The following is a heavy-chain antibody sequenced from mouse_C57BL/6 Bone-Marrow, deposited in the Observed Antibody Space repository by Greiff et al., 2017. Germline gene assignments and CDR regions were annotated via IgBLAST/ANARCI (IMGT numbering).Heavy chain of an antibody. CDR3: ARYRLNYFDY. D-gene: IGHD2-12*01. Sequence: QVQLQLPGAELVMPGASVKLSCKASGYTFTSYWMHWVKQRPGQGLEWIGEIDPSDSYTNYNQKFKGKSTLTVDKSSSTAYMQLSSLTSEDSAIYYCARYRLNYFDYWGQGTTLTVSS. J-gene: IGHJ2*01. V-gene: IGHV1-69*01. CDR1: GYTFTSYW. CDR2: IDPSDSYT.